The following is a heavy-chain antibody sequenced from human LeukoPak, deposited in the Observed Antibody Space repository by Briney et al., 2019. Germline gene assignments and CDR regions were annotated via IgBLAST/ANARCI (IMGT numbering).Heavy chain of an antibody. V-gene: IGHV3-23*01. J-gene: IGHJ4*02. CDR2: ISGSGGST. CDR1: GFTFSSYA. D-gene: IGHD6-6*01. Sequence: PGGSLRLSCAASGFTFSSYAMSWVRQAPGKGLEWVSAISGSGGSTYYADSVKGRFTISRDNSKNTPYLQMNSLRAEDTAVYYCARGGAARPDFWGQGTLVTVSS. CDR3: ARGGAARPDF.